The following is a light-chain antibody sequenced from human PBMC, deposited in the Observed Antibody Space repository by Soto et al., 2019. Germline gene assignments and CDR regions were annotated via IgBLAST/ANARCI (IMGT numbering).Light chain of an antibody. CDR3: SSYAGSSNFVV. J-gene: IGLJ2*01. V-gene: IGLV2-8*01. CDR1: SSDVGGYNY. Sequence: QSVLTQPPSASGSPGQSVTISCTGTSSDVGGYNYVSWYQQHPGKAPKLMIYEVSKRPSGVPDRFSGSKSGNTASLTVSGLQSVDEADYYCSSYAGSSNFVVFGGGTKLTVL. CDR2: EVS.